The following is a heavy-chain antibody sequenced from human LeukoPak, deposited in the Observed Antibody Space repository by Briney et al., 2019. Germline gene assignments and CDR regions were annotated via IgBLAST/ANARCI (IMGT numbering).Heavy chain of an antibody. CDR2: ISHSGST. CDR1: GGSISSDAYS. V-gene: IGHV4-30-2*01. D-gene: IGHD5-18*01. Sequence: SETLSLTCAVSGGSISSDAYSWNWIWQPPGKGLEWIGYISHSGSTYYNPSLKSRVTMSVDRSKNQFSLRLSSVTAADAAVYYCARATAMVTYFDDWGQGTLVTVSS. J-gene: IGHJ4*02. CDR3: ARATAMVTYFDD.